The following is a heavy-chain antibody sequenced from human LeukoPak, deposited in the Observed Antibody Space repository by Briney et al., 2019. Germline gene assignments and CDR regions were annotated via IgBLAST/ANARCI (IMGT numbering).Heavy chain of an antibody. V-gene: IGHV3-23*01. J-gene: IGHJ4*02. Sequence: AGGSLRLSCAASGFTFSSYAMSWVRQAPGKGLEWVSAISGSGGSTYYADSVKGRFTISRDNSKNTLYLQTNSLRAEDTAVYYCARELRGGLLWFGELSPLFDYWGQGTLVTVSS. D-gene: IGHD3-10*01. CDR1: GFTFSSYA. CDR2: ISGSGGST. CDR3: ARELRGGLLWFGELSPLFDY.